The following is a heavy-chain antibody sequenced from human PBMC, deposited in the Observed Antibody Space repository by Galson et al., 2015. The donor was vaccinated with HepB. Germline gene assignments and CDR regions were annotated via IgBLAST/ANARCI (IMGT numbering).Heavy chain of an antibody. CDR2: ISSSSSYI. CDR3: ARDPECGDYYFDY. V-gene: IGHV3-21*01. Sequence: SLRLSCAASGFTFSSYSMNWVRQAPGKGLEWVSSISSSSSYIYYADSVKGRFTISRDNAKNSLYLQMNSLRAEDTAVYYCARDPECGDYYFDYWGQGTLVTVSS. D-gene: IGHD4-17*01. CDR1: GFTFSSYS. J-gene: IGHJ4*02.